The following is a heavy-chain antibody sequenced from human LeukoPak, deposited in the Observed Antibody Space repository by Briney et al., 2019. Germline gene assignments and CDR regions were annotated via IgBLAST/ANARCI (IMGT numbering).Heavy chain of an antibody. D-gene: IGHD3-16*01. J-gene: IGHJ3*02. CDR1: GHTFTGYY. V-gene: IGHV1-2*02. Sequence: GASVTVSCKASGHTFTGYYMHRVRQAPGHGLEWMGWINPNSGDTNYAQKFPGRGTKTMDTSISTAYMELSRLRSDDTAVYYCARDGGLDIWGQGTMVTVSS. CDR2: INPNSGDT. CDR3: ARDGGLDI.